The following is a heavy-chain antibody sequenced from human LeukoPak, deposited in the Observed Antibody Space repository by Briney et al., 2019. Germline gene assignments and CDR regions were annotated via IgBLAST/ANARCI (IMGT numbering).Heavy chain of an antibody. Sequence: ASVKVSCKASGYTFTGYYMHWVRQAPGPGLEWMGWINANSGGTNYAQKFQGRVTMTRDTSISTAYMELSRLRSDDTAVYYCASRQWETRGLFDYWGQGTLVTVSS. CDR2: INANSGGT. J-gene: IGHJ4*02. V-gene: IGHV1-2*02. CDR3: ASRQWETRGLFDY. CDR1: GYTFTGYY. D-gene: IGHD1-26*01.